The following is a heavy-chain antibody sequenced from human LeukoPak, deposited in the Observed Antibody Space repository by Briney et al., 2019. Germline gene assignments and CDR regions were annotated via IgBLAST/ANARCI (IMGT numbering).Heavy chain of an antibody. J-gene: IGHJ6*02. V-gene: IGHV4-31*03. Sequence: PSETLSLTCTVSGGSISSSSYYWGWIRQHPGKGLEWIGYIYYSGSTYYNPSLKSRVTISVDTSKNQFSLKLSSVTAADTAVYYCARDLVAVAGDYYYYYGMDVWGQGTTVTVSS. CDR2: IYYSGST. CDR3: ARDLVAVAGDYYYYYGMDV. D-gene: IGHD6-19*01. CDR1: GGSISSSSYY.